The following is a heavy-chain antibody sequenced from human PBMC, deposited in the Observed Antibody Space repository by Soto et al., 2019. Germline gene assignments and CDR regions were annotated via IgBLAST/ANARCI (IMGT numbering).Heavy chain of an antibody. J-gene: IGHJ5*02. V-gene: IGHV1-18*01. Sequence: ASVKVSCKASGYTFTSYGISWVRQAPGQGLEWMGWISAYNGNTNYAQKLQGRVTMTTDTSTSTAYMELRSLRSDDTAVYYCARDRREYRSSRRGLTWGQGTLVPVSS. CDR2: ISAYNGNT. D-gene: IGHD6-6*01. CDR1: GYTFTSYG. CDR3: ARDRREYRSSRRGLT.